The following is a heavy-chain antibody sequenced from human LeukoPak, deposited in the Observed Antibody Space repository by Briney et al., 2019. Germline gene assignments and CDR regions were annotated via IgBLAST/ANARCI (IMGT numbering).Heavy chain of an antibody. D-gene: IGHD5-12*01. CDR1: GYTFTSYG. V-gene: IGHV1-18*01. Sequence: GESLKISCKGSGYTFTSYGISWVRQAPGQGLEWMGWISAYNGNTNYAQKLQGRVTMTTDTSTSTAYMELRSLRSDDTAVYYCARGSQALRGYSGYANWFDPWGQGTLVTVSS. CDR2: ISAYNGNT. J-gene: IGHJ5*02. CDR3: ARGSQALRGYSGYANWFDP.